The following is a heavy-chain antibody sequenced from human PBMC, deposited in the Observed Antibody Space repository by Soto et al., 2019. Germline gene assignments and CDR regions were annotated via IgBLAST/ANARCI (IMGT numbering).Heavy chain of an antibody. CDR2: IKQDGREK. CDR3: AREIRYYDVWSGYYPNYGMDV. Sequence: GPLRLSRAASGFTICSYWMSRVRQAPGKGREWVANIKQDGREKCDVGSGKGRFTISRDNAKNSLYLQMNSQRAEDTAVYYCAREIRYYDVWSGYYPNYGMDVWGQGTTVTVSS. V-gene: IGHV3-7*05. D-gene: IGHD3-3*01. CDR1: GFTICSYW. J-gene: IGHJ6*02.